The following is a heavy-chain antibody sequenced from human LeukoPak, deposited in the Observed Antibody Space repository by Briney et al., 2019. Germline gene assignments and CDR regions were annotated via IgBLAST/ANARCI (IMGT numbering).Heavy chain of an antibody. CDR2: INHSGST. V-gene: IGHV4-34*01. CDR1: GGSISSYY. J-gene: IGHJ4*02. D-gene: IGHD3-10*01. CDR3: ARGGDYHGSGIPFDF. Sequence: SETLSLTCTVSGGSISSYYWTWIRQPPGKGLEWIGEINHSGSTNYNPSLKSRVIMSVDTSKNQFSLKLSSVTAADTAVYYCARGGDYHGSGIPFDFWGQGTLVTVSS.